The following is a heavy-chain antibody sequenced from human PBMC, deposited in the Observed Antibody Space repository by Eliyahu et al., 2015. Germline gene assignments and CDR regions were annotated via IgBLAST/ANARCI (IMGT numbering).Heavy chain of an antibody. CDR3: ARDSSPMVATWVD. CDR2: IIPIFGTA. J-gene: IGHJ4*02. Sequence: QVQLVQSGAEVXKPGSSVKVSXKASGGXXSXYAISWVRQAPGXGLEWMGGIIPIFGTANYAQKFQGRVTITADKSTSTAYMELSSLRSEDTAVYYCARDSSPMVATWVDWGQGTLVTVSS. CDR1: GGXXSXYA. V-gene: IGHV1-69*06. D-gene: IGHD5-12*01.